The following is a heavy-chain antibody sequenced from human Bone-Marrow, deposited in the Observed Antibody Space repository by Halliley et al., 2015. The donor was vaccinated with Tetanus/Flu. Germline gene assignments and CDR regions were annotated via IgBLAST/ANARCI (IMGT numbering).Heavy chain of an antibody. Sequence: WVSYNTSSGNTIYYADSVRGRFPISRDNAKNSLYLQMHSLRAEDTAVYYCARAPSYYYVMDVWGQGTTVTVSS. CDR2: NTSSGNTI. J-gene: IGHJ6*02. CDR3: ARAPSYYYVMDV. V-gene: IGHV3-48*03.